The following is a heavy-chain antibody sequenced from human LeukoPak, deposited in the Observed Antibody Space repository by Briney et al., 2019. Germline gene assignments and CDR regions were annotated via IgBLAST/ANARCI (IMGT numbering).Heavy chain of an antibody. CDR1: GYSFTSYW. D-gene: IGHD2-2*01. V-gene: IGHV5-51*01. J-gene: IGHJ4*02. CDR2: IYPGDSDT. Sequence: GESLKISCKGSGYSFTSYWVAWVRQMPGKGLEWMGIIYPGDSDTRYSPSFQGQVTISADKSISTAYLQWSSLKASDTAMYYCARPGYCSSTSCYSGTTVDYWGQGTLVTVSS. CDR3: ARPGYCSSTSCYSGTTVDY.